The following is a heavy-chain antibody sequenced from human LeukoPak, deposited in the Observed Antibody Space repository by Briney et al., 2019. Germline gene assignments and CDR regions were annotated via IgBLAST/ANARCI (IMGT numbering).Heavy chain of an antibody. Sequence: GGSLRLSCAASGFTFSSYEMNWVRQAPGKGLEWVSYISSSGSTIYYADSVKGRFTISRDNAKNSLYLQMNSLRAEDTAVYYCARVGFGELLYGGRGAFDYWGQGTLVTVSS. D-gene: IGHD3-10*01. CDR2: ISSSGSTI. V-gene: IGHV3-48*03. CDR1: GFTFSSYE. J-gene: IGHJ4*02. CDR3: ARVGFGELLYGGRGAFDY.